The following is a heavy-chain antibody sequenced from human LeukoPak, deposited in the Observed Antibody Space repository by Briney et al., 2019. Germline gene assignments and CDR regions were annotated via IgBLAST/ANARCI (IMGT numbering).Heavy chain of an antibody. CDR1: GYTFTSYD. CDR2: MSPNSGNA. CDR3: ARGRIAAAGRFDP. V-gene: IGHV1-8*01. Sequence: ASVKVSCKASGYTFTSYDINWVRQATGQGLEWVGWMSPNSGNAGYAQKLQGRVTMTRNTSISTAYMELSSLRSEDTAVYYCARGRIAAAGRFDPWGQGTLVTVSS. D-gene: IGHD6-13*01. J-gene: IGHJ5*02.